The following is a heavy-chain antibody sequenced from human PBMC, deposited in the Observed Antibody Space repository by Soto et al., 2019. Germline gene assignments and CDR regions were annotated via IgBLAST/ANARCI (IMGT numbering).Heavy chain of an antibody. CDR2: IYWDDDK. D-gene: IGHD7-27*01. CDR3: XXXXXXNGNWXXXYLDN. CDR1: GFSLTSRPVG. Sequence: QITLKESGPTRVKPTQTLMLTCSFSGFSLTSRPVGVAWIRQPPGRALEWLAVIYWDDDKRYSPSLKTRLTIAKDTSKXXXXXXXXXXXXXXXXXXXXXXXXXXNGNWXXXYLDNWGQGILVTVSP. J-gene: IGHJ4*02. V-gene: IGHV2-5*02.